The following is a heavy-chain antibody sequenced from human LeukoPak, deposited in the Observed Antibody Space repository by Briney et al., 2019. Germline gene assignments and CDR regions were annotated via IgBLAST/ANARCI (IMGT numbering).Heavy chain of an antibody. V-gene: IGHV1-18*01. J-gene: IGHJ4*02. D-gene: IGHD3-22*01. Sequence: ASVKVSCKASGYTFTSYGISWVRQAPGQGLEWMGWISAYNGNTNYAQKLQGRVTMTTDTSTSTAYMELRGLRSDDTAVYYCARGLGTYDSSELTWPMISFWGQGTLVTVSS. CDR2: ISAYNGNT. CDR3: ARGLGTYDSSELTWPMISF. CDR1: GYTFTSYG.